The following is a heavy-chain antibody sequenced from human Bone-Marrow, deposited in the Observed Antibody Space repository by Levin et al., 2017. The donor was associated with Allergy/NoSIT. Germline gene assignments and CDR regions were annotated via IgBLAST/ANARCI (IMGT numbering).Heavy chain of an antibody. V-gene: IGHV3-7*01. Sequence: GGSLRLSCAASGFTFSSYWMSWVRQAPGKGLEWVANIKQDGSEKYYVDSVKGRFTISRDNAKNSLYLQMNSLRAEDTAVYYCARDHYGDYADPLYYYGMDVWGQGTTVTVSS. CDR1: GFTFSSYW. J-gene: IGHJ6*02. D-gene: IGHD4-17*01. CDR2: IKQDGSEK. CDR3: ARDHYGDYADPLYYYGMDV.